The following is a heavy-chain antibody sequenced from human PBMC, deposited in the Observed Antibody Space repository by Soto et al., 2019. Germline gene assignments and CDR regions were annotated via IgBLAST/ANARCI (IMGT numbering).Heavy chain of an antibody. Sequence: GASVRVSCKASGYTFIGYYMHWVRQAPGQGLEWMGWINPNSGATNHAQKFQGRVTMTGDTSSSTVYMELSRLRSDDTAVYYCARDFDLEYTTSSFWFGPWGQGTLVTVSS. V-gene: IGHV1-2*02. CDR3: ARDFDLEYTTSSFWFGP. D-gene: IGHD6-6*01. CDR2: INPNSGAT. CDR1: GYTFIGYY. J-gene: IGHJ5*02.